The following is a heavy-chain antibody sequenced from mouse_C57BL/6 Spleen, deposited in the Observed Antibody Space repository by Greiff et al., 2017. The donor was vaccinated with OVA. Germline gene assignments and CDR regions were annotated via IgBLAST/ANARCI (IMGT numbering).Heavy chain of an antibody. CDR1: GYTFTDYN. D-gene: IGHD1-1*01. CDR2: INPNNGGT. V-gene: IGHV1-22*01. CDR3: ARSHLYYGSSYDY. J-gene: IGHJ2*01. Sequence: VQLQQSGPELVKPGASVKMSCKASGYTFTDYNMHWVKQSHGKSLEWIGYINPNNGGTSYNQKFKGKATLTVNKSSSTAYMELRSLTSEDSAVYYCARSHLYYGSSYDYWGQGTTLTVSS.